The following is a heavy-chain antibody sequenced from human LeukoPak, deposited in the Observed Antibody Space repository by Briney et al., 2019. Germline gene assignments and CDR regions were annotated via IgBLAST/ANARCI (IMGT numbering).Heavy chain of an antibody. V-gene: IGHV1-69*04. CDR2: IIPILGIA. CDR1: GGTFSSYA. CDR3: ARARGYYYGMDV. Sequence: PVKVSCKASGGTFSSYAISWVRQAPGQGLEWMGRIIPILGIANYAQKFQGRVTITADESTSTAYMELSSLRSEDTAVYYCARARGYYYGMDVWGQGTTVTVSS. D-gene: IGHD3-10*01. J-gene: IGHJ6*02.